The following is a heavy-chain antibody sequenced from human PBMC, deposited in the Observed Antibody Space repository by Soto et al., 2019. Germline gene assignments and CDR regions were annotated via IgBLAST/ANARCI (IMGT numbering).Heavy chain of an antibody. J-gene: IGHJ5*01. CDR2: MSPKTANT. Sequence: ASVKVSCKASGYTFTSYDINWVRQTAGQGLEWMGWMSPKTANTGYAQKFQDRVTMTRSTSISTAYMELRSLTSEDTAVYYCTGGPPNWGFDSWGQGTPVTVSS. CDR3: TGGPPNWGFDS. D-gene: IGHD7-27*01. CDR1: GYTFTSYD. V-gene: IGHV1-8*01.